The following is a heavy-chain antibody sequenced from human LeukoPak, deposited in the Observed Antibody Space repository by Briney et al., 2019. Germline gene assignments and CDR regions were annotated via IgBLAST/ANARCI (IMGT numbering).Heavy chain of an antibody. CDR3: AKDLGGSWSTFDY. V-gene: IGHV3-30*18. CDR2: ISYGGSSE. CDR1: GFIFNNYG. D-gene: IGHD3-16*01. J-gene: IGHJ4*02. Sequence: GGSLRLSCAASGFIFNNYGMHWVRQAPGKGLEWVAVISYGGSSEYYADSVRGRFTISRDNSKNTLYLQMNSLRAEDTAVYYCAKDLGGSWSTFDYWGQGTLVTVSS.